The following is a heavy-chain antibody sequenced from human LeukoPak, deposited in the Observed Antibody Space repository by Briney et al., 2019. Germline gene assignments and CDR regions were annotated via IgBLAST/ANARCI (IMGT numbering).Heavy chain of an antibody. J-gene: IGHJ5*02. CDR2: INHSGST. CDR3: ARGHKRFWSGYSYLNWFDP. Sequence: SSETLSLTCAVYGGSFSGYYWSWIRQPPGKGLEWIGEINHSGSTNYNPSLKSRVTISVDTSKNQFSLKLSSVTAADTAVYYCARGHKRFWSGYSYLNWFDPWGQGTLVTVSP. CDR1: GGSFSGYY. V-gene: IGHV4-34*01. D-gene: IGHD3-3*01.